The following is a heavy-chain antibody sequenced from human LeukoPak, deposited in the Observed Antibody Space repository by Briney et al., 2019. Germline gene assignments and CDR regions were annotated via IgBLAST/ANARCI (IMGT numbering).Heavy chain of an antibody. CDR2: IHYSGTT. CDR1: GGSISSYY. D-gene: IGHD7-27*01. J-gene: IGHJ4*02. CDR3: ARKTGDLYYFDY. Sequence: PSETLSLTCTVSGGSISSYYWSWIRQPPGKGLEWIGYIHYSGTTNYNPSLKSRVTISVDTSKNQFSLTLSSVTTADTAVYYCARKTGDLYYFDYWGQGTLVTVSS. V-gene: IGHV4-59*08.